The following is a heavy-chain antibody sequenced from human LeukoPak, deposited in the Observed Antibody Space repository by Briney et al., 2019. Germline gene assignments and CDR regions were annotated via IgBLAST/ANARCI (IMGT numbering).Heavy chain of an antibody. Sequence: SQTLSLTCTVSGGSISSGSYYWSWIRQPAGKGLEWIGRIYTSGSTDYNPSLKSRVTISVDTSKNQFSLKLSSVTAADTAVYYCARERLERRDNWFDPWGQGTLVTVSS. CDR3: ARERLERRDNWFDP. CDR2: IYTSGST. D-gene: IGHD1-1*01. V-gene: IGHV4-61*02. J-gene: IGHJ5*02. CDR1: GGSISSGSYY.